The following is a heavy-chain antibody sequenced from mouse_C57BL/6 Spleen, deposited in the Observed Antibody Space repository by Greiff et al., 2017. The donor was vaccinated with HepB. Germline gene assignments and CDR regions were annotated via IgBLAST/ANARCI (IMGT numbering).Heavy chain of an antibody. D-gene: IGHD2-2*01. CDR1: GFTFSDYG. Sequence: EVQVVESGGGLVKPGGSLKLSCAASGFTFSDYGMHWVRQAPEKGLEWVAYISSGSSTIYYADTVKGRFTISRDNAKNTLFLQMTSLRSEDTAMYYCARGYGYDNWYFDYWGQGTTLTVSS. CDR2: ISSGSSTI. V-gene: IGHV5-17*01. CDR3: ARGYGYDNWYFDY. J-gene: IGHJ2*01.